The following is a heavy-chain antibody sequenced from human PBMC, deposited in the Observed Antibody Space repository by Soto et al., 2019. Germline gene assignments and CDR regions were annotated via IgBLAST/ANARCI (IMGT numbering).Heavy chain of an antibody. CDR3: ARPTWGYCSGGSCYSGSYYYGMDV. CDR1: GGTFSSYA. D-gene: IGHD2-15*01. J-gene: IGHJ6*02. CDR2: IIPIFGTA. Sequence: ASVKVSCKASGGTFSSYAISWVRQAPGQGLEWMGGIIPIFGTANYAQKFQGRATITADESTSTAYMELSSLRSEDTAVYYCARPTWGYCSGGSCYSGSYYYGMDVWGQGTTVTVYS. V-gene: IGHV1-69*13.